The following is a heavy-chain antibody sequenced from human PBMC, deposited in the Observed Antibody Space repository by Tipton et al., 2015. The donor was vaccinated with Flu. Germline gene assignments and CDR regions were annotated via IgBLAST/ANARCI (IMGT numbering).Heavy chain of an antibody. J-gene: IGHJ4*02. D-gene: IGHD3-10*01. V-gene: IGHV4-59*01. CDR3: ATYGSGSYSNY. CDR1: GGSISSYY. Sequence: LRLSCTVSGGSISSYYWSWIRQPPGKGLEWIGYIYYSGSTNYNPSLKSRVTIPVDTSKNQFSLKLSSVTAADTAVYYCATYGSGSYSNYWGQGTLVTVSS. CDR2: IYYSGST.